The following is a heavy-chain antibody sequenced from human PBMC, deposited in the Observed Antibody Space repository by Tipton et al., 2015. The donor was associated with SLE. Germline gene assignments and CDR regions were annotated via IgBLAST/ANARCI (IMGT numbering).Heavy chain of an antibody. J-gene: IGHJ4*02. Sequence: SLRLSCADSGFMFSTYAMTWVRQAPGKGLEWVSVIFSGGGTDYADSVKGRFTISGDNSKNTVYLQMNSLTIEDTAVYYCAKHRGAVTGPLDFWGQGTLVTVSS. V-gene: IGHV3-23*03. CDR2: IFSGGGT. CDR1: GFMFSTYA. CDR3: AKHRGAVTGPLDF. D-gene: IGHD6-19*01.